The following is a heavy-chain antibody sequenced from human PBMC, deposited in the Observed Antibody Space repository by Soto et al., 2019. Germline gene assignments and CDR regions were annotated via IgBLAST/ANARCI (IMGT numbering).Heavy chain of an antibody. J-gene: IGHJ4*02. Sequence: PGGSLSLSCVASGFTFKTAWMAWVRQAPGKGLEWVGHVTTGGPTHYAAPVKGKFTISRDDSKNTAYLQMNSLKAEDTAVYYCATDLPTEGAGEFDYWGQGTPVTVSS. CDR1: GFTFKTAW. CDR2: VTTGGPT. CDR3: ATDLPTEGAGEFDY. D-gene: IGHD1-26*01. V-gene: IGHV3-15*01.